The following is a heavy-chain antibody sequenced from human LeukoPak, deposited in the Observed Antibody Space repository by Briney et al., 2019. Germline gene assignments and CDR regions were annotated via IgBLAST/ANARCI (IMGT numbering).Heavy chain of an antibody. J-gene: IGHJ5*02. CDR3: ARPITMVRGVNFWFDP. CDR1: GGSISSYF. V-gene: IGHV4-59*08. D-gene: IGHD3-10*01. Sequence: SETLSLTCTVSGGSISSYFWSWIRQPPGKGLEWIGYIFYNGSTNYNPSLKSRVTISVDTSKNQFSLKLSSVTAADTAVYYCARPITMVRGVNFWFDPWGQGTLVTVSS. CDR2: IFYNGST.